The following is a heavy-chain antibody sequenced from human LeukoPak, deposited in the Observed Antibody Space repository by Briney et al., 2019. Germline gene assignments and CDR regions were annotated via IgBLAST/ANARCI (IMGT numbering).Heavy chain of an antibody. CDR2: IYYSGST. V-gene: IGHV4-31*03. CDR3: ARGYYFDY. Sequence: SQTLSLTCIVSGGSISSGGFYWRWIRQHPGKGLEWIGYIYYSGSTYYNPSLKSRISISVDSSKNQFSLKLSSVTAADTAVYYCARGYYFDYWGQGTLVTVSS. CDR1: GGSISSGGFY. J-gene: IGHJ4*02.